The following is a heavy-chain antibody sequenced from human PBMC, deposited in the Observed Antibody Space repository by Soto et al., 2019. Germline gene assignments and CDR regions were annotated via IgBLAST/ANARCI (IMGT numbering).Heavy chain of an antibody. CDR3: ARSLLDEXSSSWRSAYYGMDV. Sequence: QVQLVQSGAEVKKPGASVKVSCKASRFTFSAYYIYWVRQAPGQGLEWIGWINPNSGGTNNAQKFQGRVTMTRDTSTSTVYMELSALIPDDTAVYYCARSLLDEXSSSWRSAYYGMDVWGQGTTVTVSS. J-gene: IGHJ6*02. V-gene: IGHV1-2*02. CDR2: INPNSGGT. D-gene: IGHD6-13*01. CDR1: RFTFSAYY.